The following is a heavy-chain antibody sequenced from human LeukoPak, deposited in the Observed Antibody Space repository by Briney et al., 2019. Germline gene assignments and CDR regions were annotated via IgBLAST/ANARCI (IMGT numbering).Heavy chain of an antibody. J-gene: IGHJ5*02. CDR2: IYTSGST. D-gene: IGHD6-13*01. Sequence: PSETLSLTCTVSGSSISSYYWSWIRQPAGKGLEWIGRIYTSGSTNYNPSLKSRVTMSVDTSKNQFSLKLSSVTAADTAVYYCARDQAAAGSYNWFDPWGQGTLVTVSS. CDR1: GSSISSYY. CDR3: ARDQAAAGSYNWFDP. V-gene: IGHV4-4*07.